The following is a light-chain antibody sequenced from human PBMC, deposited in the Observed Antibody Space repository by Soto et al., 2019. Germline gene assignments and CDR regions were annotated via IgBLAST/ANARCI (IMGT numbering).Light chain of an antibody. CDR2: AAS. V-gene: IGKV1-27*01. CDR3: QKYNSAPRT. Sequence: DIQMTQSPSSLSASVGDRVTITCRASQGISNYIAWYQQKPGKVPKLLIYAASTLQSGVPSRFSGSGSGTDFTLTISSLQPEDVATYYCQKYNSAPRTFGQGIKVEIK. J-gene: IGKJ1*01. CDR1: QGISNY.